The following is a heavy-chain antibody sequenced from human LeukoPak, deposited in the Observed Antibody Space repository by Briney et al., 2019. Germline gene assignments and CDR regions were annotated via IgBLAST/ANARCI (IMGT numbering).Heavy chain of an antibody. J-gene: IGHJ4*02. Sequence: GRSLRLSCAASGFTFSAYFMHWVRQAPGKGLEWVADIASDGTHTFYAESVKGRFTISRDNSKNTLYLQMNSLRAEDTAIYHCAIVPWNGAAGWGQGTLVTVSS. CDR2: IASDGTHT. CDR1: GFTFSAYF. D-gene: IGHD1-1*01. V-gene: IGHV3-30-3*01. CDR3: AIVPWNGAAG.